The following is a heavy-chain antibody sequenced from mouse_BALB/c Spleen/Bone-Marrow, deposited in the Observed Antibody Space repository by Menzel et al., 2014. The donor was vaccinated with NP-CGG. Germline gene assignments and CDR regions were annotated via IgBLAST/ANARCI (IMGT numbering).Heavy chain of an antibody. CDR1: GFNIKDTY. CDR3: ARGLLRYYYAMDY. CDR2: IDPANGNT. D-gene: IGHD2-3*01. V-gene: IGHV14-3*02. Sequence: EVQLQQSGAELVKPGASVKLPCTASGFNIKDTYMHWVKQRPEQGLEWIGRIDPANGNTKYDPKFQGKATITADTSSNTAYLQLSSLTSEDTAVYYCARGLLRYYYAMDYWGQGTSVTVSS. J-gene: IGHJ4*01.